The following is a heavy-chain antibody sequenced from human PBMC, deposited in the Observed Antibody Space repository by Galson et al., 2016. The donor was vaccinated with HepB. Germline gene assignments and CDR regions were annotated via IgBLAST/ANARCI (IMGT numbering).Heavy chain of an antibody. CDR2: ISGSGDYT. CDR1: GFSFSIYA. D-gene: IGHD3-10*01. CDR3: AKTLSEYRVRFGMDV. J-gene: IGHJ6*02. Sequence: LRLSCAASGFSFSIYAMTWVRQAPGKGLEWVSGISGSGDYTYYADSVKGRFTIARDNSKNTLYLQMNRLRAEDTAVYYCAKTLSEYRVRFGMDVWGQGTTVTVSS. V-gene: IGHV3-23*01.